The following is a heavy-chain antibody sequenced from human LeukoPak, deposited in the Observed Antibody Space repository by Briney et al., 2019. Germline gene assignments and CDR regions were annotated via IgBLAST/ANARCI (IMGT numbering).Heavy chain of an antibody. CDR2: IKSKTDGGTT. Sequence: GGSLRLSCAASGFTFSNAWMSWVRQAPGKGLEWVGRIKSKTDGGTTDYAAPVKGRFTISRDDSKNTQYLQMNSLKTEDTAVYYCTTGIVVVVAATLDYWGQGTLVTVSS. D-gene: IGHD2-15*01. CDR3: TTGIVVVVAATLDY. CDR1: GFTFSNAW. V-gene: IGHV3-15*01. J-gene: IGHJ4*02.